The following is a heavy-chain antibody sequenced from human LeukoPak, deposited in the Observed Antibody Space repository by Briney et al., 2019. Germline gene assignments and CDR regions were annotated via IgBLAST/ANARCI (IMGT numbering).Heavy chain of an antibody. CDR1: GFTFSNYW. J-gene: IGHJ6*04. CDR3: AELGITMIGGV. Sequence: GGSLRLSCVASGFTFSNYWMYWVRQAPGKWLEWVSSISSSSSFIYYADSVKGRFTISRDNAKNSLYLQMNSLRAEDTAVYYCAELGITMIGGVWGKGTTVTISS. V-gene: IGHV3-21*01. CDR2: ISSSSSFI. D-gene: IGHD3-10*02.